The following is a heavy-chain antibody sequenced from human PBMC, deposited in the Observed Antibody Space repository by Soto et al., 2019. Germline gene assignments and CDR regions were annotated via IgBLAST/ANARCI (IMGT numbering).Heavy chain of an antibody. J-gene: IGHJ4*02. CDR3: ATAKRYFDWLLCY. Sequence: ASVKVPCKVSGYTLTELSMHGVRQAPGKGLEWMGGFDPEDGETIYAQKFQGRVTMTEDTSTDTAYMELSSLRSEDTAVYYCATAKRYFDWLLCYWGQGTLVTVS. CDR2: FDPEDGET. CDR1: GYTLTELS. V-gene: IGHV1-24*01. D-gene: IGHD3-9*01.